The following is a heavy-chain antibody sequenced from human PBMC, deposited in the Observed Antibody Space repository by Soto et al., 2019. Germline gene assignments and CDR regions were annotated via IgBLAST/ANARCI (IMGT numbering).Heavy chain of an antibody. CDR2: FVPLFGTT. CDR1: GGTFSGYV. V-gene: IGHV1-69*01. J-gene: IGHJ4*02. CDR3: ATHGLGVSSPPYFDN. D-gene: IGHD3-16*01. Sequence: QLVXSGSEVKKPGSSVKVSCQASGGTFSGYVVTWXRXAXXQGLEWMGEFVPLFGTTNYAQRFSGRITITAEESTSTAYMELRTLRSDDTAVYYCATHGLGVSSPPYFDNWGQGTLVTVSS.